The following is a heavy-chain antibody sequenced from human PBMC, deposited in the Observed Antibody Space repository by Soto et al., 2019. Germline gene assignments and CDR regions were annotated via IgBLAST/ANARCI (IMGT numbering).Heavy chain of an antibody. J-gene: IGHJ4*02. CDR2: TIPVFGTV. CDR3: ARTLEFRDGNISHLDH. D-gene: IGHD3-10*01. Sequence: QVQLVQSGAEVKKPGSSVKVSCKASGGTFSSHAFNWVRQAPGQGLEWMGGTIPVFGTVNYAQKFQGRVTITADKSTTIVYLELSSLGSDDTVVYFCARTLEFRDGNISHLDHWGQGTLVTVSS. V-gene: IGHV1-69*06. CDR1: GGTFSSHA.